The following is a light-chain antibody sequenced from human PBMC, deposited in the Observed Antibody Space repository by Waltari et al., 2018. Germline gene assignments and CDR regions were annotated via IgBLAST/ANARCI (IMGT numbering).Light chain of an antibody. CDR1: QSVSSN. V-gene: IGKV3-15*01. CDR2: DAS. Sequence: EIVMTQSPATLSVSPGERATLSCRASQSVSSNLAWSQQKPGQAPRLLIYDASTSATGIPARFSGSGSGTESTLTISSLQSEDFAVYYCQQYNNWPPWTFGHGTTVELK. CDR3: QQYNNWPPWT. J-gene: IGKJ1*01.